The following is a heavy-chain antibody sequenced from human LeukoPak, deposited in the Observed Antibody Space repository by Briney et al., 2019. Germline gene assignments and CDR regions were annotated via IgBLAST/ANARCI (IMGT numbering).Heavy chain of an antibody. V-gene: IGHV3-66*02. CDR1: AFPVSRNY. Sequence: GSLRLPCVASAFPVSRNYMSRVRQAPGQGLEWVSVIYEDDSTYYADSVKDRFTISRDNSKNTVYLQMNSLRVEDTALYYCAGTTAGLFNWFDPWGQRTLVTVSS. CDR3: AGTTAGLFNWFDP. D-gene: IGHD3/OR15-3a*01. CDR2: IYEDDST. J-gene: IGHJ5*02.